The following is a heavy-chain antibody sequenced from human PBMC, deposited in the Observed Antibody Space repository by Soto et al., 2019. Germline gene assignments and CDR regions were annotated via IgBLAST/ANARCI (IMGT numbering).Heavy chain of an antibody. J-gene: IGHJ3*02. V-gene: IGHV3-30-3*01. D-gene: IGHD3-3*01. CDR1: GFTFSSYA. CDR3: AKGLYYDFWSGYYFGAFDI. CDR2: ISYDGSNK. Sequence: GGSLRLSCAASGFTFSSYAMHWVRQAPGKGLEWVAVISYDGSNKYYADSVKGRFTISRDNSKNTLYLQMNSLRAEDTAVYYCAKGLYYDFWSGYYFGAFDIWGQGTMVTVSS.